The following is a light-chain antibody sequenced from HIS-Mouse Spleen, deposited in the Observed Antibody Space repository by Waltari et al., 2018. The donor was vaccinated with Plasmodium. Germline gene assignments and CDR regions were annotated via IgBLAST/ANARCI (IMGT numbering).Light chain of an antibody. CDR3: QQSYSTPWT. J-gene: IGKJ1*01. V-gene: IGKV1-39*01. Sequence: DIQMTQSPSSLSASVGDRVTITCRASQSISSYLNWYQLKPGKAPKLLIYAASSLQSGVPSRFRGSGSGTDFTLTISSLQPEDFATYYCQQSYSTPWTFGQGTKVEIK. CDR2: AAS. CDR1: QSISSY.